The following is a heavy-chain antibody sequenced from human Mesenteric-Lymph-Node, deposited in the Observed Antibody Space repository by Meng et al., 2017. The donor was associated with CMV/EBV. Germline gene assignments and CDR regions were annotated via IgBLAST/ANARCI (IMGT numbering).Heavy chain of an antibody. CDR3: ARDQTHPRQLWLRRYYGMDV. CDR1: GGTFSSYA. J-gene: IGHJ6*02. D-gene: IGHD5-18*01. CDR2: IIPILGIA. V-gene: IGHV1-69*10. Sequence: SVKVSCKASGGTFSSYAISWVRQAPGQGLEWMGGIIPILGIANYAQKFQGRVTITADKSTSTAYMELSSLRSEDTAVYYCARDQTHPRQLWLRRYYGMDVWGQGTTVTVSS.